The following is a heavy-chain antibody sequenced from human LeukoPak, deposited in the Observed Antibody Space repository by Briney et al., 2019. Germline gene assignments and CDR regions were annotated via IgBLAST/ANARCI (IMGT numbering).Heavy chain of an antibody. Sequence: GGSLRLSCAASGFTFSSYSMNWVRQAPGKGLEWVSSISSSSSYIYYADSVKGRFTISRDNAKNSLYLQMNSLRAEDTAVYYCARDGPPYGSGARGRTPFDYWGQGTLVTVSS. CDR3: ARDGPPYGSGARGRTPFDY. CDR1: GFTFSSYS. CDR2: ISSSSSYI. D-gene: IGHD3-10*01. J-gene: IGHJ4*02. V-gene: IGHV3-21*01.